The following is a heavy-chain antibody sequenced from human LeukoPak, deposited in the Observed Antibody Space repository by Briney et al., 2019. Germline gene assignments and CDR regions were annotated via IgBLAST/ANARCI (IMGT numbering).Heavy chain of an antibody. CDR3: AKRATHRGFDY. V-gene: IGHV3-9*01. D-gene: IGHD2-15*01. CDR1: GFTFDDYA. Sequence: PGGSLRLSCAASGFTFDDYAMHWVRQAPGKGLEWVSGISWNSAGIGYADSVKGRFTISRDNAKNSLYLQMNSLRAEDTALYYCAKRATHRGFDYRGQGTLVTVSS. CDR2: ISWNSAGI. J-gene: IGHJ4*02.